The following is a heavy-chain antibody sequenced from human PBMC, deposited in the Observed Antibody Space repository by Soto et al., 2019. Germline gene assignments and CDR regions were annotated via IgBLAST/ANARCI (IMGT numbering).Heavy chain of an antibody. J-gene: IGHJ4*02. CDR1: GYTFTSYA. Sequence: GASVKVSCKASGYTFTSYAMHWVRQAPGQRLEWMGWINAGNGNTKYSQKFQGRVTITRDTSASTAYMELSSLRSEDTAVYYCARRISYLGQLPSYYFDYWGQGTLVTVSS. CDR3: ARRISYLGQLPSYYFDY. CDR2: INAGNGNT. V-gene: IGHV1-3*01. D-gene: IGHD2-2*01.